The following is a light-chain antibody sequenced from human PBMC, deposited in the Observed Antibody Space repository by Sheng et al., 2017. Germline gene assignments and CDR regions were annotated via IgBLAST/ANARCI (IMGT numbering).Light chain of an antibody. CDR2: DVS. CDR3: YSYGGTYVV. Sequence: QSALTQPRSVSGSPGQSVTISCTGTSSDVGAYKYVSWYQQHPGKGPKLIIYDVSVRASGVPDRFSGSKSGNTASLTISGLQADDEADYYCYSYGGTYVVFGGGTKLTVL. J-gene: IGLJ2*01. CDR1: SSDVGAYKY. V-gene: IGLV2-11*01.